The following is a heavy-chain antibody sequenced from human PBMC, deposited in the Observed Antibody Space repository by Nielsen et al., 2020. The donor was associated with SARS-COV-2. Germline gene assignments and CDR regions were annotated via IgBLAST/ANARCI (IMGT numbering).Heavy chain of an antibody. D-gene: IGHD2-15*01. CDR3: ARGEVATTHYYYYFYMDV. V-gene: IGHV5-10-1*01. Sequence: VRPMPGKGLEWMGRIDPTDSYTNYNPSFQGHVTISADKSISTAYLQWSSLKASDTAMYYCARGEVATTHYYYYFYMDVWGKGTTVTVSS. J-gene: IGHJ6*03. CDR2: IDPTDSYT.